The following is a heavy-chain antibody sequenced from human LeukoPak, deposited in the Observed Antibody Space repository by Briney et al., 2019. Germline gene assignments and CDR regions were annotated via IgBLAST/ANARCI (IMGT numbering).Heavy chain of an antibody. Sequence: GGSLRLSCAASGFTFDDYAMHWVRQAPGKGLEWVSGISWNSGGIGYADSVKGRFTISRDNAKNSLYLQMNSLRAEDTALYYCAKGKLVVAAEFDYWGQGTLVTVSS. D-gene: IGHD2-15*01. CDR1: GFTFDDYA. J-gene: IGHJ4*02. V-gene: IGHV3-9*01. CDR2: ISWNSGGI. CDR3: AKGKLVVAAEFDY.